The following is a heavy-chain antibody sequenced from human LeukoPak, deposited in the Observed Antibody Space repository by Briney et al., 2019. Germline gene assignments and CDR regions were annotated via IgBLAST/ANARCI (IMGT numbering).Heavy chain of an antibody. CDR3: ARFRYDYGDVFDY. CDR2: ISISSNYK. V-gene: IGHV3-21*01. Sequence: GGSLRLSCAASGFTFSRYSMNWVRQAPGKGLEWVSSISISSNYKYYPDSLKGRFTISRDNAKNSLYLQMNSLRAEDTAVYYCARFRYDYGDVFDYWGQGTLVTVSS. D-gene: IGHD4-17*01. CDR1: GFTFSRYS. J-gene: IGHJ4*02.